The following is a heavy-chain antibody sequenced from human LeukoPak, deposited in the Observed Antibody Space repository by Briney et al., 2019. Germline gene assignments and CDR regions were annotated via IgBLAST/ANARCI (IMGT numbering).Heavy chain of an antibody. CDR2: MNPNSGNT. CDR3: ARGGLWWELDRGNFDY. V-gene: IGHV1-8*01. D-gene: IGHD1-26*01. J-gene: IGHJ4*02. Sequence: ASVKVSCKASGYTFTSYDINWVRQATGQGLEWMGWMNPNSGNTGYAQKFQGRVTMTRDTSISTAYMELSSLRSEDTAVYYCARGGLWWELDRGNFDYWGQGTLVTVSS. CDR1: GYTFTSYD.